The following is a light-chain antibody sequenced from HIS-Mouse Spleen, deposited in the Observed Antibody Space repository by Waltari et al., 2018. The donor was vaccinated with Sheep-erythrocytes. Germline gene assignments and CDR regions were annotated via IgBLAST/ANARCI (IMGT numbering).Light chain of an antibody. CDR3: QQSYSTPQFT. CDR1: QSISSY. Sequence: DIQMTQSPSFLSASVGVRVTITCRASQSISSYLNWYQQKPWKAPKLLIYAVSSLQCGEQSRFSGSGSRTDFTLTISSLQPEDFATYYCQQSYSTPQFTFGPGTKVDIK. J-gene: IGKJ3*01. V-gene: IGKV1-39*01. CDR2: AVS.